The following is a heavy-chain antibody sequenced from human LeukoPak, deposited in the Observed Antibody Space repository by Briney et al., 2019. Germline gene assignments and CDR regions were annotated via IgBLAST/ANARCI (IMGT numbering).Heavy chain of an antibody. J-gene: IGHJ4*02. CDR1: GFTFSNYW. V-gene: IGHV3-21*01. CDR3: ARDGGSSWYFDY. CDR2: ISSSSSYI. Sequence: MPGGSLRLSCAASGFTFSNYWMHWVRQAPGKGLVWVSSISSSSSYIYYADSVKGRFTISRDNAKNSLYLQMSSLRAEDTAVYYCARDGGSSWYFDYWGQGTLSPSP. D-gene: IGHD6-13*01.